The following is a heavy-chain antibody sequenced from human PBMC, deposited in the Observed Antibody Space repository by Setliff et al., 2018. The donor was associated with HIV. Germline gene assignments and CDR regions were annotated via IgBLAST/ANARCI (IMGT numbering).Heavy chain of an antibody. CDR1: GFTFSSFA. V-gene: IGHV3-48*04. Sequence: LSCAASGFTFSSFAMNWVRQAPGKGLEWISYINLDSRAIYYADSVRGRFTVSRDNARDSLDLQMNSLTADDTGVYYCVRDTTSGWMLTEWGQGTLVTVSS. D-gene: IGHD2-2*01. J-gene: IGHJ4*02. CDR2: INLDSRAI. CDR3: VRDTTSGWMLTE.